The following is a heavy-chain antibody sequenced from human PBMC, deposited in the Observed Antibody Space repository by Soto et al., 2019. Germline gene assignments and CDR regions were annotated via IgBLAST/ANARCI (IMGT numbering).Heavy chain of an antibody. CDR3: ARAYSGRLPRRADYDYAMDV. CDR2: IGSADDP. Sequence: PGGSLRLSCAASGFSFSTYDMHWVRQVSGKGLEWVSAIGSADDPYYLGSVKGRFTISRENAKNALYLQMNSLRAGDTAVYYCARAYSGRLPRRADYDYAMDVWGLGTTVTVSS. J-gene: IGHJ6*02. V-gene: IGHV3-13*05. CDR1: GFSFSTYD. D-gene: IGHD2-15*01.